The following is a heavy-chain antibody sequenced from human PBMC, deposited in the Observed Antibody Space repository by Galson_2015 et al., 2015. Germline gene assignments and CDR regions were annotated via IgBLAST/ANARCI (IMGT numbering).Heavy chain of an antibody. J-gene: IGHJ6*03. CDR1: GYTFTSYG. D-gene: IGHD5-18*01. CDR2: ISAYNGNT. Sequence: KASGYTFTSYGISWVRQAPGHGLEWMGWISAYNGNTNYAQKLQGRVTMTTDTSTSTAYMELRSLRSDDTAVYYCARTAEYSYVHYYYMDVWGKGTTVTVSS. CDR3: ARTAEYSYVHYYYMDV. V-gene: IGHV1-18*01.